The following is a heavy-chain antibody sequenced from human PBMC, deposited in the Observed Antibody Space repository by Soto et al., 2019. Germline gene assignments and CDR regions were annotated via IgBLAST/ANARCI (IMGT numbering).Heavy chain of an antibody. J-gene: IGHJ4*02. CDR1: GYTFTSYD. CDR3: AREVAGGAVVAAGFDY. D-gene: IGHD2-15*01. CDR2: MNPNSGNT. Sequence: GASVKVSCKASGYTFTSYDINWVRQATGQGLEWMGWMNPNSGNTGYAQKFQGRVTMTRDTSTSTVYMELSSLRSEDTAVYYCAREVAGGAVVAAGFDYWGQGTLVTVSS. V-gene: IGHV1-8*01.